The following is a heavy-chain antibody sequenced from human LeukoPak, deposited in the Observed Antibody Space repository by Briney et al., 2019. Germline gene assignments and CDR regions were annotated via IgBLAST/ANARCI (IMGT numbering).Heavy chain of an antibody. CDR2: IIPIFGTA. J-gene: IGHJ4*02. CDR3: AREPAYSSGWYLGYFDY. Sequence: SSVKVSCKASGGTFSSYAISWVRQAPGQGLEWMGGIIPIFGTANYAQKFQGRVTITTDESTSTAYMELSSLRSEDTAVYYCAREPAYSSGWYLGYFDYWGQGTLVTVSS. CDR1: GGTFSSYA. V-gene: IGHV1-69*05. D-gene: IGHD6-19*01.